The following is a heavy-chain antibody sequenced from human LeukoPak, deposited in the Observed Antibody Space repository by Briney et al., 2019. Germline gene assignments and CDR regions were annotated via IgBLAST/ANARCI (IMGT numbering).Heavy chain of an antibody. V-gene: IGHV4-59*01. CDR3: ARAWCGYSYGYNYYYYYMDV. CDR1: GGSISSYY. J-gene: IGHJ6*03. CDR2: IYYSGST. D-gene: IGHD5-18*01. Sequence: SETLSLTCTVSGGSISSYYWSWIRQPPGKGLEWIGYIYYSGSTNYNPSLKSRVTISVDTSKNQFSLKLSSVTAADTAVYYCARAWCGYSYGYNYYYYYMDVWGKGTTVTVS.